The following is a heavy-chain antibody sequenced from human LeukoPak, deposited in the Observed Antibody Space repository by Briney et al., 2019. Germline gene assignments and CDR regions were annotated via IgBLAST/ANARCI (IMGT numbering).Heavy chain of an antibody. J-gene: IGHJ4*02. CDR3: ARDLSGYDSRSFDY. CDR1: AGTFSSYA. CDR2: IIPIFGTA. D-gene: IGHD5-12*01. Sequence: SVKLSCKASAGTFSSYAISWVRQAPGQGLEWMGGIIPIFGTANYAQKFQGRVTITADESTSTAYMELSSLRSEDTAVYYCARDLSGYDSRSFDYWGQGTLVTVSS. V-gene: IGHV1-69*13.